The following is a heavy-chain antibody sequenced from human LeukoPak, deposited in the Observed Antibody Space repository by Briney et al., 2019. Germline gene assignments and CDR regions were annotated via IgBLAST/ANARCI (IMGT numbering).Heavy chain of an antibody. CDR2: IYYSGAA. V-gene: IGHV4-59*12. CDR3: ARLRRQQLVPTNWFDP. D-gene: IGHD6-13*01. CDR1: GGSISNYF. Sequence: PSETLSLTCTVSGGSISNYFWSWIRQPPGKGLEWIGYIYYSGAANYSPSLRSRLTLSVDTSKNQFSLKLSSVTAADTAVYYCARLRRQQLVPTNWFDPWGQGTLVTVSS. J-gene: IGHJ5*02.